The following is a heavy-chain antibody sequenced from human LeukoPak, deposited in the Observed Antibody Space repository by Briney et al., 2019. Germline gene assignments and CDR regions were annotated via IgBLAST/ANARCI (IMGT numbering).Heavy chain of an antibody. CDR2: FYTSANT. J-gene: IGHJ6*03. CDR3: ARGLRDEERHYGYYYMDV. Sequence: SDTLSLTCTVSVDSVSGYYGSWIRQPPGKGLEWIGYFYTSANTNYNPSLKSRVTMSVDTSKNQFSLKLTSVTAADTAVYYCARGLRDEERHYGYYYMDVWGKGTTVTVSS. CDR1: VDSVSGYY. D-gene: IGHD3-22*01. V-gene: IGHV4-4*09.